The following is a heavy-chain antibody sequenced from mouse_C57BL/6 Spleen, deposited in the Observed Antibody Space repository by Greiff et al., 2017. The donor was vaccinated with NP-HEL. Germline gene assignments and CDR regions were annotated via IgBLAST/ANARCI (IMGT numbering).Heavy chain of an antibody. CDR2: IWSGGST. J-gene: IGHJ4*01. CDR1: GFSLTSYG. Sequence: VQLQQSGPGLVQPSQSLSITCTVSGFSLTSYGVHWVRQSPGKGLEWLGVIWSGGSTDYNAAFISRLSISKDNSKSQVFFKMNSLQADDTAIYYCAKTLYGSSWGYAMDYWGQGTSVTVSS. V-gene: IGHV2-2*01. CDR3: AKTLYGSSWGYAMDY. D-gene: IGHD1-1*01.